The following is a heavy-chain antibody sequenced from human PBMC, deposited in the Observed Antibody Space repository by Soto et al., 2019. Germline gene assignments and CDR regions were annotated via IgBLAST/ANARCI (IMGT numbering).Heavy chain of an antibody. Sequence: PGGSLRLSCAAAGFNFRNYGMNWVRQDPGKGLEWVSYIGLGSSTKYYADSVEGRFTISRDNAKNSLYLQMNSLRAEDTAVYYCARDQLYYNDISGRPLNAFDVWGQGTMVTVSS. CDR3: ARDQLYYNDISGRPLNAFDV. CDR2: IGLGSSTK. J-gene: IGHJ3*01. D-gene: IGHD3-22*01. V-gene: IGHV3-48*01. CDR1: GFNFRNYG.